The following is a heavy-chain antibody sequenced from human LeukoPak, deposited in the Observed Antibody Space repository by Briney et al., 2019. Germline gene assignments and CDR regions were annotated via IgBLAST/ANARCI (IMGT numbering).Heavy chain of an antibody. J-gene: IGHJ4*02. D-gene: IGHD3-22*01. CDR1: GFTFSSYA. CDR3: AKVGHYDSSGYPYFDY. V-gene: IGHV3-23*01. Sequence: PGGSLSLSCAASGFTFSSYAMSWVRQAPGKGLEWVSAISGSGGSTYYADSVKGRFTISRDNSKNTLYLQMNSLRAEDTAVYYCAKVGHYDSSGYPYFDYWGQGTLVTVSS. CDR2: ISGSGGST.